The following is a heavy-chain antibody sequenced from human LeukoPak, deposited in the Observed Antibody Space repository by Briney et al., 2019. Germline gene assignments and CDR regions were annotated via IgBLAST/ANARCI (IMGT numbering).Heavy chain of an antibody. V-gene: IGHV4-38-2*02. CDR2: IYHSGST. D-gene: IGHD3-10*01. CDR1: GYSISSGYY. Sequence: KTSETLSLTCTVSGYSISSGYYWGWIRQPPGKGLEWIGSIYHSGSTYYNPSLKSRVTISVDTSKNQFSLKLSSVTAADTAVYYCARGKPSYGSGTYYRPLEPNYMDVWGKGTTVTVSS. J-gene: IGHJ6*03. CDR3: ARGKPSYGSGTYYRPLEPNYMDV.